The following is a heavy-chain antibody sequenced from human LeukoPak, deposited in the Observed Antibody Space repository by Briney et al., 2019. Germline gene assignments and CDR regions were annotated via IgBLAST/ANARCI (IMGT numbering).Heavy chain of an antibody. CDR2: ISAYNGNT. J-gene: IGHJ4*02. CDR3: ATRRIAAADYYFDY. CDR1: GYTFTSYG. Sequence: ASVKVSCKASGYTFTSYGISWVRQAPGQGLEWMGWISAYNGNTNYAQKLQGRVTMTTDTSTSTAYMELRSLRSDDTAVYYCATRRIAAADYYFDYWGQGTLVTVSS. V-gene: IGHV1-18*01. D-gene: IGHD6-13*01.